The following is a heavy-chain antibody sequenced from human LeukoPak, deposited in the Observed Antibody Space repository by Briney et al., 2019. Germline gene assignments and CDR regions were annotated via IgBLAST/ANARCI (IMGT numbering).Heavy chain of an antibody. V-gene: IGHV3-33*01. CDR3: ARDHYDFWSGVYYYYYYGMDV. D-gene: IGHD3-3*01. J-gene: IGHJ6*02. Sequence: GRSLRLSCAASGFTFSSYGMHWVRQAPGKGLEWVAVIWYDGSNKYYADSVKGRFTISRDNSKNTLYLQMNSLRAEDTAVYYCARDHYDFWSGVYYYYYYGMDVWGQGTTVTVSS. CDR1: GFTFSSYG. CDR2: IWYDGSNK.